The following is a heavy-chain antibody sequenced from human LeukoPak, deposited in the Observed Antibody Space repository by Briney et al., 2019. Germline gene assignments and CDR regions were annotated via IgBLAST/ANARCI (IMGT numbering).Heavy chain of an antibody. V-gene: IGHV4-34*01. CDR2: INHSGST. J-gene: IGHJ4*02. CDR3: ARRKIAAAGRSIDY. Sequence: SETLSLTCAVYGGSFSGYYWSWIRQPPGKGLEWIGEINHSGSTNYNPSLKSRVTISVDTSKNQFSLKLSSVTAADTAVYYCARRKIAAAGRSIDYWGQGTLVTVSS. D-gene: IGHD6-13*01. CDR1: GGSFSGYY.